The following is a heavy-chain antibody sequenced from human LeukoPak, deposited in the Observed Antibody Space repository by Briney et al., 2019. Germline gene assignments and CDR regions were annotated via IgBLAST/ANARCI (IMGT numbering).Heavy chain of an antibody. CDR2: ISYDGSNK. V-gene: IGHV3-30-3*01. Sequence: GGSLRLSCAASGFTFSSNAMHWVRQAPGKGLEWVAVISYDGSNKYYADSVKGRFTISRDNSKNTLYLQMNSLRAEDTAVYYCARDKTSFDYWGQGTLVTVSS. CDR1: GFTFSSNA. D-gene: IGHD1-7*01. CDR3: ARDKTSFDY. J-gene: IGHJ4*02.